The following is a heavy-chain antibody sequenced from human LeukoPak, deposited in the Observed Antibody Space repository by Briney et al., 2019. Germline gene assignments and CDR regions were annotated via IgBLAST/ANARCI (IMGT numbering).Heavy chain of an antibody. V-gene: IGHV3-7*01. J-gene: IGHJ4*02. Sequence: GGSLRLSCAASGFIFTNYFMSWVRQAPGKGLEWVASIKHDGSEKYYVDSVRGRFTISRDNTMNSLYLQMSSLRAEDTAVYYCATDRGWRTSGYYHYYFEYWGQGTLVTFSS. CDR1: GFIFTNYF. CDR3: ATDRGWRTSGYYHYYFEY. CDR2: IKHDGSEK. D-gene: IGHD3-3*01.